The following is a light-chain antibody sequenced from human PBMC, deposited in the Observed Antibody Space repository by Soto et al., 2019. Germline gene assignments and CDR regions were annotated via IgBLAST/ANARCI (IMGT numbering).Light chain of an antibody. CDR2: AAS. J-gene: IGKJ1*01. V-gene: IGKV1-39*01. CDR1: QTIGNY. Sequence: DLPMTQAPSSLPASVGDRVYITCRASQTIGNYLNWYQQRPGKAPNLLSYAASSLHSGVPSRFSVSGSGTDFTLTITRLQPEDFATYYCQQSFSIPWTFGQGTKVDI. CDR3: QQSFSIPWT.